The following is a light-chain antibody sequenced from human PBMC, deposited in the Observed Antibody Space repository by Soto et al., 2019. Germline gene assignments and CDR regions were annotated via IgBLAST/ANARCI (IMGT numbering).Light chain of an antibody. Sequence: QSVLTQPPSASGTPGQRVTISCSGSSSNIASNTINWYQQLPGTAPKLLIHSDNQRPSGVPGRFSGSKSGTSASLAISGLQSEDEADYYCAAWDDSLNGPVFGGGTKLTVL. CDR3: AAWDDSLNGPV. J-gene: IGLJ2*01. V-gene: IGLV1-44*01. CDR1: SSNIASNT. CDR2: SDN.